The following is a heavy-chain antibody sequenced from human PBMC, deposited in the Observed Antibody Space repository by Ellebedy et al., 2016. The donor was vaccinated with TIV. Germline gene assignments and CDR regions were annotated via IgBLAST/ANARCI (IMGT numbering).Heavy chain of an antibody. D-gene: IGHD3-3*01. CDR2: ISSNGSYT. CDR1: GFTFSDYY. V-gene: IGHV3-11*06. J-gene: IGHJ5*02. CDR3: ARGRPTYYDFWSGYYNWFDP. Sequence: GESLKISCAASGFTFSDYYLAWIRQVPGKGLEWVSYISSNGSYTNHADSVKGRFTISRDNVKNSLALQMNSLRAADTAVYYCARGRPTYYDFWSGYYNWFDPWGQGTLVTVSS.